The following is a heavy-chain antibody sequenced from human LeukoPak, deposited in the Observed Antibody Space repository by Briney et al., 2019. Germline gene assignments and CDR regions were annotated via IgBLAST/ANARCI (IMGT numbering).Heavy chain of an antibody. CDR3: ATLRWGQVDY. CDR1: GFTFDSYA. J-gene: IGHJ4*02. V-gene: IGHV3-64*01. D-gene: IGHD2-21*02. CDR2: ISRNGGST. Sequence: PGGSLRLSCAASGFTFDSYAMHWVRQAPGKGLEYVSAISRNGGSTFYANSVKGRFTISRDISKNTVYLQMNSVRAEDTAVYYCATLRWGQVDYWGRGTLVTVSS.